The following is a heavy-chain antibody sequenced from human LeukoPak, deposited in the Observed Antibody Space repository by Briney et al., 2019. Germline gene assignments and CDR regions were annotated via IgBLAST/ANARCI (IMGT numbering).Heavy chain of an antibody. CDR3: ARTTEGGYTYNYFYYYYMDV. CDR2: IYYSGST. Sequence: SETLSPTCTVSGGSISSYYWSWIRQPPGKGLEWIGYIYYSGSTNYNPSLKSRVTISVDTSKNQFSLKLSSVTAADTAVYYCARTTEGGYTYNYFYYYYMDVWGKGTTVTISS. CDR1: GGSISSYY. D-gene: IGHD5-18*01. J-gene: IGHJ6*03. V-gene: IGHV4-59*01.